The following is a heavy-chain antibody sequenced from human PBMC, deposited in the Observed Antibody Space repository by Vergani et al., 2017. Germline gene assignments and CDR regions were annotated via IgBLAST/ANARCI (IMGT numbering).Heavy chain of an antibody. J-gene: IGHJ5*02. CDR2: ISGSGGST. CDR3: ANGKYSSSSSWFDP. D-gene: IGHD6-6*01. CDR1: GFTFSSYA. V-gene: IGHV3-23*01. Sequence: EVQLLESGGGLVQPGGSLRLSCAASGFTFSSYAMSWVRQAPGKGLEWVSAISGSGGSTYYADSVKGRFTISRDNSKNTLYLQMNSLRAEDTAGYYCANGKYSSSSSWFDPGGQGTLVTVSS.